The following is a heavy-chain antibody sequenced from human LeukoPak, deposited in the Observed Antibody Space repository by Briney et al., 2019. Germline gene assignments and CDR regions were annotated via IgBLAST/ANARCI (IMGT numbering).Heavy chain of an antibody. Sequence: GASVKVSCKASGYTFTDYYMHWVRQAPGKGLEWMGRVDPVDGETIYAEKFQGRVTITADTSTDTAYMELSSLRSEDTAVYYCARDLGREGYNFNYWGQGTLVTVSS. J-gene: IGHJ4*02. CDR3: ARDLGREGYNFNY. D-gene: IGHD5-24*01. CDR2: VDPVDGET. CDR1: GYTFTDYY. V-gene: IGHV1-69-2*01.